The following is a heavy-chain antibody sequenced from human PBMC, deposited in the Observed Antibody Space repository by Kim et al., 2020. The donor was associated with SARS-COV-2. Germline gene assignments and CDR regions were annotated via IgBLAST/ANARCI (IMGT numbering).Heavy chain of an antibody. Sequence: SETLSLTCTVSGYSISSGYYWGWIRQPPGKGLEWIGSIYHSGSTYYNPSLKSRVTISVDTSKNQFSLKLSSVTAADTAVYYCIVTVTGGFDPWGQGTLVTVSS. CDR1: GYSISSGYY. CDR3: IVTVTGGFDP. CDR2: IYHSGST. J-gene: IGHJ5*02. D-gene: IGHD4-17*01. V-gene: IGHV4-38-2*02.